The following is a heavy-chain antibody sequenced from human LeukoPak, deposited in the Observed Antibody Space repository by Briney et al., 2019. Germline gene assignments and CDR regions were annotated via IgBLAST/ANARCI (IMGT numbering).Heavy chain of an antibody. D-gene: IGHD3-10*01. Sequence: PGGSLRLSCAASGFTFDDYAMHWVRQAPGKGLEWVAFIRYDGSNKYYADSVKGRFTISRDNSKNTLYLQMNSLRAEDTAVYYCAKDRPYYCSGSFVDYWGQGTLVTVSS. CDR2: IRYDGSNK. J-gene: IGHJ4*02. CDR3: AKDRPYYCSGSFVDY. V-gene: IGHV3-30*02. CDR1: GFTFDDYA.